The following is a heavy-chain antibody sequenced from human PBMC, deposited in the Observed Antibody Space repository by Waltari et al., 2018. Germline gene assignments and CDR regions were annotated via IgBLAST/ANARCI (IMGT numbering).Heavy chain of an antibody. CDR1: GGTFSSYA. D-gene: IGHD3-22*01. CDR2: IIPIFGTA. Sequence: QVQLVPSGAEVKKPGSSVKVSCKASGGTFSSYAISWVRQAPGQGLEWMGGIIPIFGTANYAQKFQGRVTITADKSTSTAYMELSSLRSEDTAVYYCARRGTSSGYYYFDYWGQGTLVTVSS. J-gene: IGHJ4*02. CDR3: ARRGTSSGYYYFDY. V-gene: IGHV1-69*14.